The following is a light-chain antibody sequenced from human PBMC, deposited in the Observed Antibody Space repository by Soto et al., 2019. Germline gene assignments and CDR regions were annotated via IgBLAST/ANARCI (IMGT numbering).Light chain of an antibody. V-gene: IGKV1-39*01. J-gene: IGKJ1*01. Sequence: DIQMTQSPSSLSASVGDRVTITCRASQGIRNYLHWYQQTPDKAPKLLIYAASNLQRGVPSRFSGRGSGTDFTLTISSLQPEDFGNYYCQQSFSSPRTFGQGTKVEI. CDR2: AAS. CDR3: QQSFSSPRT. CDR1: QGIRNY.